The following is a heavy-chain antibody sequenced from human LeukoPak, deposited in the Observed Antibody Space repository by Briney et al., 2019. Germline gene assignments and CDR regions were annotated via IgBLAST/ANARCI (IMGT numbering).Heavy chain of an antibody. CDR2: IYYSGST. J-gene: IGHJ4*02. CDR1: GGSVSSGSYY. V-gene: IGHV4-61*01. D-gene: IGHD3-10*01. Sequence: SETLSLTCTVSGGSVSSGSYYWSWIRQPPGKGLEWIGYIYYSGSTNYNPSLKSRVTISVDTSKNQFSLQLNSVSPEDTAVYYCARETTLIRGVINPIDYWGQGTLVTVSS. CDR3: ARETTLIRGVINPIDY.